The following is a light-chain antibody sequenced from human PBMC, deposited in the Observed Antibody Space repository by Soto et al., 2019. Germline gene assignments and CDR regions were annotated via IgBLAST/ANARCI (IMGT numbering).Light chain of an antibody. J-gene: IGKJ1*01. CDR2: YMS. CDR1: QYVGSR. Sequence: EIVLPQSPATLSSSPGETATLSCRASQYVGSRLAWYQHKPGQAPRLLIYYMSKRATGIPARFSGSGSGTDFTLTISSLAPDDFAIYYCHQRQSWPRTFGQGTKVEIK. CDR3: HQRQSWPRT. V-gene: IGKV3-11*01.